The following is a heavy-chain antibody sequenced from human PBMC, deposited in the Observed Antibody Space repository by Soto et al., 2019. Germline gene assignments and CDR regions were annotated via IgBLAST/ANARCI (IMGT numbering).Heavy chain of an antibody. D-gene: IGHD2-2*03. CDR2: INTDGSRI. CDR1: GFTFSRYW. J-gene: IGHJ5*02. V-gene: IGHV3-74*01. CDR3: ASLGMDFDP. Sequence: EVQLVESGGGLAQPGGSLRLSCAASGFTFSRYWMYWVRQVSGKGLVWVSRINTDGSRINYADSVKGRFTISSDNAKNKLNLQMNSLRVEDTAVYYCASLGMDFDPWGQGTLVTVSS.